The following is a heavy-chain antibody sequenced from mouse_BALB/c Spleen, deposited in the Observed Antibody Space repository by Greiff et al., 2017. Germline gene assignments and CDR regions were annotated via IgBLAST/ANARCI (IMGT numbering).Heavy chain of an antibody. V-gene: IGHV1-7*01. CDR2: INPSTGYT. D-gene: IGHD2-14*01. CDR1: GYTFTSYW. Sequence: VQLHQSGAELAKPGASVKMSCKASGYTFTSYWMHWVKQRPGQGLEWIGYINPSTGYTEYNQKFKDKATLTADKSSSTAYMQLSSLTSEDSAVYYCAREYDAYWGKGTTLTGSS. CDR3: AREYDAY. J-gene: IGHJ2*01.